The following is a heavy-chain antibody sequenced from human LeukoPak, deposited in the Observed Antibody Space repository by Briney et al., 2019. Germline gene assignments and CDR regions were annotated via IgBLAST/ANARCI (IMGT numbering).Heavy chain of an antibody. V-gene: IGHV3-72*01. CDR1: GFTFSDHY. Sequence: GGSLRLSCAASGFTFSDHYMDWVRQAPGKGLEWVGRTRNKANSYTTEYAASVKGRFTISRDDPKNSLYLQMNSLKTEDTAVYYCARGHTTDAFDIWGQGTMVTVSS. CDR2: TRNKANSYTT. CDR3: ARGHTTDAFDI. D-gene: IGHD1-1*01. J-gene: IGHJ3*02.